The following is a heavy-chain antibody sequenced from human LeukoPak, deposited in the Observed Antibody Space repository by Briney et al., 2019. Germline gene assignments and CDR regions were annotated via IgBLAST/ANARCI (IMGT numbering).Heavy chain of an antibody. CDR2: ISGSGGTT. D-gene: IGHD3-10*01. CDR1: GFTFSSYA. CDR3: AKGSGSYYDPFDY. Sequence: GGSLRLSCAASGFTFSSYAMSWVRQAPGKGLEWVSGISGSGGTTPYADSVKGRFTISRDNSKNTLYLQMNSLRAEDTAIYYCAKGSGSYYDPFDYWGQGALVTVSS. J-gene: IGHJ4*02. V-gene: IGHV3-23*01.